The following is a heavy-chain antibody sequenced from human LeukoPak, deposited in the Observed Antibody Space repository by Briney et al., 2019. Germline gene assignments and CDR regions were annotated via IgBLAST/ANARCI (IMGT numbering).Heavy chain of an antibody. J-gene: IGHJ4*02. D-gene: IGHD6-19*01. CDR2: ISYDGSNK. Sequence: GGSLRLSCAASGFTFSSYGMHWVRQAPGKGLEWVAVISYDGSNKYYADSVKGRFTISRDNSKNTLYLQMNSLRAEDTAVYYCAKDSSGFIDYGGQGTLVTVSS. CDR1: GFTFSSYG. CDR3: AKDSSGFIDY. V-gene: IGHV3-30*18.